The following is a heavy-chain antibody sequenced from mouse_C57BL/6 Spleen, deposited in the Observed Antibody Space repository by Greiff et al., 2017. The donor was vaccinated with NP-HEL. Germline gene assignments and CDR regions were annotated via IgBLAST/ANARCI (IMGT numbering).Heavy chain of an antibody. CDR2: SRNKANDYTT. CDR1: GFTFSDFY. D-gene: IGHD4-1*02. V-gene: IGHV7-1*01. Sequence: EVKLMESGGGLVQSGRSLRLSCATSGFTFSDFYMEWVRQAPGKGLEWIAASRNKANDYTTEYSASVKGRFIVSRDTSQSILYLQMNALRAEDTAIYYCARCSNWGHYYAMDYWGRGTSVTVSS. CDR3: ARCSNWGHYYAMDY. J-gene: IGHJ4*01.